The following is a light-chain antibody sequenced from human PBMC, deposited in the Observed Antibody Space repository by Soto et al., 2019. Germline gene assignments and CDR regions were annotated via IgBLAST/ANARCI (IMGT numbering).Light chain of an antibody. CDR3: MQALQTPRT. V-gene: IGKV2-28*01. J-gene: IGKJ1*01. CDR2: LGS. CDR1: QSLQHSNGDNY. Sequence: DLVMTQSPLSLPVTPGEPASISCRSSQSLQHSNGDNYLDWYLQKPGQSPQLLIYLGSNRASGVPDRFSGSGSGTDFTLKISRVEAEDVGVYYCMQALQTPRTFGQGTKVEIK.